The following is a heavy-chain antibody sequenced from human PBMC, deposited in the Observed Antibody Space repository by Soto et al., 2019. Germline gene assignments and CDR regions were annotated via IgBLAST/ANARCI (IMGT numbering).Heavy chain of an antibody. CDR1: GGSISSSNW. D-gene: IGHD4-4*01. CDR2: IYHSGST. V-gene: IGHV4-4*02. Sequence: SETLSLTCAVSGGSISSSNWWSWVRQPPGKGLEWIGEIYHSGSTNYNPSLKSRVTISVDKSKNQFSLKLSSVTAADTAVYYCARAYDYSRNLFASWGQGTLVIVSA. J-gene: IGHJ5*01. CDR3: ARAYDYSRNLFAS.